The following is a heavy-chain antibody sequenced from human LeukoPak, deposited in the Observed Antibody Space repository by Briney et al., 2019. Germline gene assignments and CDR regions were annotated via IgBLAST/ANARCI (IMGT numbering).Heavy chain of an antibody. Sequence: SETLSLTCIVSGGSISSYYWSWIRQPPGKGLEWIGYIYYSGSTNYNPSLKSRVTISVDTSKNQFSLKLSSVTAADTAVYYCARHQAYYDILTGYASGLDAFDIWGQGTMVTVSS. CDR1: GGSISSYY. CDR2: IYYSGST. V-gene: IGHV4-59*08. D-gene: IGHD3-9*01. J-gene: IGHJ3*02. CDR3: ARHQAYYDILTGYASGLDAFDI.